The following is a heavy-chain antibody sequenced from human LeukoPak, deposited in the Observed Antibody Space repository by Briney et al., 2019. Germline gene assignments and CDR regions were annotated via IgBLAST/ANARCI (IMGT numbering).Heavy chain of an antibody. CDR1: GYTFTSYY. V-gene: IGHV1-46*01. CDR3: ARDSTYYDFWSGYEPTNWFDP. J-gene: IGHJ5*02. CDR2: INPSGGST. Sequence: ASVTVSCTAFGYTFTSYYMHWVRQAPGQGLEWMGIINPSGGSTSYAQKFQGRVTMTRDTSTSTVYMELSSLRSEDTAVYYCARDSTYYDFWSGYEPTNWFDPWGQGTLVTVSS. D-gene: IGHD3-3*01.